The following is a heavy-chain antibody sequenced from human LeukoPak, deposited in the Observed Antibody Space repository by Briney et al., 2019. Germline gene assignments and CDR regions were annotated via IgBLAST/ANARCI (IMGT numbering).Heavy chain of an antibody. V-gene: IGHV4-31*03. CDR1: GGSISSSSYY. D-gene: IGHD4-17*01. Sequence: SETLSLTCTVSGGSISSSSYYWGWIRQPPGTGLEWIGYIYYSGSTYYNPSLKSRVTISVDTSKNQFSLKLSSVTAADTAVYYCARVVATVTTIERHFDYWGQGTLVTVSS. J-gene: IGHJ4*02. CDR2: IYYSGST. CDR3: ARVVATVTTIERHFDY.